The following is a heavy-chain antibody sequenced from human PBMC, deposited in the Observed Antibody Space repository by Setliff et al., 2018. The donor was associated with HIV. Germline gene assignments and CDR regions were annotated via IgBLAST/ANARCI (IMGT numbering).Heavy chain of an antibody. J-gene: IGHJ4*02. V-gene: IGHV3-15*01. D-gene: IGHD1-1*01. CDR1: GFFFKNAW. CDR3: TTAGHGSLDFDY. CDR2: IKSEADGGTE. Sequence: ETLSLTCTASGFFFKNAWMSWVRQAPGKGLEWIGRIKSEADGGTEESAAFLKGRFTISRDDSENTLFLQMNSLKDEDTALYYCTTAGHGSLDFDYWGQGTRVTVSS.